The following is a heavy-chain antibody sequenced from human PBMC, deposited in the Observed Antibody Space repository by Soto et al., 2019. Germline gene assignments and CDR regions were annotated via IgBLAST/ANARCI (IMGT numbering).Heavy chain of an antibody. CDR3: AKGDTMIVVVITVFDY. V-gene: IGHV3-23*01. CDR1: GFTFSSYA. Sequence: RGSLRLSCAASGFTFSSYAMSWVRQAPGKGLEWVSAISGSGGSTYYADSVKGRFTISRDNSKNTLYLQMNSLRAEDTAVYYCAKGDTMIVVVITVFDYWGQGTLVTVSS. D-gene: IGHD3-22*01. J-gene: IGHJ4*02. CDR2: ISGSGGST.